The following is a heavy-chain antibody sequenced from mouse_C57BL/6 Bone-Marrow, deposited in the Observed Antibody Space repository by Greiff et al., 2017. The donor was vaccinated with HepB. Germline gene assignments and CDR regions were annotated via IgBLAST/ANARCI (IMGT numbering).Heavy chain of an antibody. J-gene: IGHJ1*03. Sequence: EVQVVESGGGLVQPGGSLKLPCAASGFTFSDYYLYWVSQTPEKRLDWVAYISNGGGSTYYPDTVKGRFTISRDNAKNTLYLQMRRLKSEDTAMYDCARHDGNYGDWYFDVWGTGTTVTVSS. V-gene: IGHV5-12*01. CDR2: ISNGGGST. CDR3: ARHDGNYGDWYFDV. CDR1: GFTFSDYY. D-gene: IGHD2-1*01.